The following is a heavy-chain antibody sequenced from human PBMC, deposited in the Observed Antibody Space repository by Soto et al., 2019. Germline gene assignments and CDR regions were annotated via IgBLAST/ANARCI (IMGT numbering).Heavy chain of an antibody. CDR2: IFHSGST. Sequence: SETLSLTCAVSGGSISSSNWWSWVRQPPGKGLEWIGEIFHSGSTNYSPSLKSRVTISVDKSKNQFSLKLNSVTAADTAVYYCARGSRGSWYIYWGQGTLVTVS. CDR3: ARGSRGSWYIY. J-gene: IGHJ4*02. CDR1: GGSISSSNW. V-gene: IGHV4-4*02. D-gene: IGHD6-13*01.